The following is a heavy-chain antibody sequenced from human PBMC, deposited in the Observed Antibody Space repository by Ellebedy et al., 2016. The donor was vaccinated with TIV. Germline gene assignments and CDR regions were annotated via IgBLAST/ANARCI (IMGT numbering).Heavy chain of an antibody. CDR1: GGSISNSDYY. D-gene: IGHD2-8*01. V-gene: IGHV4-39*07. CDR2: IYYSGSA. CDR3: VRGLGYCTNGVCRMDV. Sequence: MPSETLSLTCTVSGGSISNSDYYWNWIRQPPGKGLEWIGSIYYSGSAYYNPSPGSRVTISADTSKNQFSLNLTSVTAADTAVYYCVRGLGYCTNGVCRMDVWGQGTTVTVS. J-gene: IGHJ6*02.